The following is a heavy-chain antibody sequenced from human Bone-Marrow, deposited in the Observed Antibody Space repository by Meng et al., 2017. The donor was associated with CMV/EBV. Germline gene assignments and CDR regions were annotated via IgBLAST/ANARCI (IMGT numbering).Heavy chain of an antibody. J-gene: IGHJ3*01. D-gene: IGHD3-22*01. CDR3: VRGARYYDNSPPIFRASDL. V-gene: IGHV3-30*04. CDR2: MSYNGKKE. CDR1: RFTFSSYA. Sequence: GESLKISCAASRFTFSSYAMHWVRPAPGKGLEWLAVMSYNGKKEYYADSVKGRSLISRDNSNNMVYLQMNSLRVEDTAFYYCVRGARYYDNSPPIFRASDLWGQGSMVTVS.